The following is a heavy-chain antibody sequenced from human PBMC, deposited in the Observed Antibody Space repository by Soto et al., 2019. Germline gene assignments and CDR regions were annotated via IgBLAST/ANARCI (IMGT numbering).Heavy chain of an antibody. J-gene: IGHJ6*02. Sequence: PGGSLRLSCAASGFTFSDYYMSWIRQAPGKGLEWVSYISSSSSYTNYADSVKGRFTISRDNAKNSLYLQMNSLRAEDTAVYYCARRLRYYYYYGMDVLGQGTTVTVSS. D-gene: IGHD3-9*01. CDR1: GFTFSDYY. CDR2: ISSSSSYT. CDR3: ARRLRYYYYYGMDV. V-gene: IGHV3-11*06.